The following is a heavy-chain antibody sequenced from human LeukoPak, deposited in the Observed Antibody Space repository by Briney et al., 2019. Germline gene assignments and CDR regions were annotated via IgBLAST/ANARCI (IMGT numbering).Heavy chain of an antibody. CDR1: GGSISNYY. J-gene: IGHJ4*02. CDR3: ARHESTMVRGVIPYYFDY. CDR2: IYYSGST. D-gene: IGHD3-10*01. V-gene: IGHV4-59*08. Sequence: PSETLSLTCTVSGGSISNYYWSWIRQPPGKGLEWIGYIYYSGSTNYNPSLKSRVTISVDTSKNQFSLKLSSVTAADTAVYYCARHESTMVRGVIPYYFDYWGQGTLVTVSS.